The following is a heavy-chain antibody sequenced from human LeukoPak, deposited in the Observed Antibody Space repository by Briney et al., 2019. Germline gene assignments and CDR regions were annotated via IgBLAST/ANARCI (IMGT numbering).Heavy chain of an antibody. CDR2: IFYSGTT. D-gene: IGHD3-10*01. CDR1: GRSLSSGCYY. J-gene: IGHJ6*02. V-gene: IGHV4-31*03. Sequence: SETRSLTCTVAGRSLSSGCYYWSWLREHPGKGLEGLVYIFYSGTTYYNPSLKNRLTISVDTSKHHFSLNLSPMTPADTAAYYCARDYGSGSYYSPRYHGMDLWGQGTTVPVSS. CDR3: ARDYGSGSYYSPRYHGMDL.